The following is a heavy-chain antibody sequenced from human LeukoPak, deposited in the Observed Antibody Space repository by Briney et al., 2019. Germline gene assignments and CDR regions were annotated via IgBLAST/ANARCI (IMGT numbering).Heavy chain of an antibody. Sequence: ASVKVSCKVSGYTLTELSMHWVRQAPGKGLEWMGGFDPEDGETIYAQKFQGRVTMTEDTSTDIAYMELSSLRSEDTAVYYCATTLVYGSGSYCFDYWGQGTLVTVSS. D-gene: IGHD3-10*01. CDR1: GYTLTELS. CDR3: ATTLVYGSGSYCFDY. V-gene: IGHV1-24*01. CDR2: FDPEDGET. J-gene: IGHJ4*02.